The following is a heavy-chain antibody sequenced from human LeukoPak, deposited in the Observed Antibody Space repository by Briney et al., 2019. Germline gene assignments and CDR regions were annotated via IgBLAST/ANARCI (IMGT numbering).Heavy chain of an antibody. Sequence: ASVKVSCKASGYTFTSYDINWVRQATGQGLEWMGWMNPNSGNTGYAQKFQGRVTITRNTSISTAYMELSSLRSEDTAVYYCARARKYYDILTGFSSMGFDPWGQGTLVTVPS. J-gene: IGHJ5*02. D-gene: IGHD3-9*01. V-gene: IGHV1-8*03. CDR2: MNPNSGNT. CDR3: ARARKYYDILTGFSSMGFDP. CDR1: GYTFTSYD.